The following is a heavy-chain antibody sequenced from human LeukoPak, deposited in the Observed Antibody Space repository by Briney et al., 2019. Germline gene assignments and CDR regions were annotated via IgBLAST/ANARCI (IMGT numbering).Heavy chain of an antibody. D-gene: IGHD1-1*01. CDR1: GGSFSGYY. CDR2: IYYSGST. CDR3: AGGELERQFDY. J-gene: IGHJ4*02. Sequence: PSETLSLTCAVYGGSFSGYYWSWIRQPPGKGLEWIGYIYYSGSTNYNPSLKSRVTISVDTSKNQFSLKLSSVTAADTAVYYCAGGELERQFDYWGQGTLVTVSS. V-gene: IGHV4-59*01.